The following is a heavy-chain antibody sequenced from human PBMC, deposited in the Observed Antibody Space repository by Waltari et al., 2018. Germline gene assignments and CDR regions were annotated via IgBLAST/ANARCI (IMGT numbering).Heavy chain of an antibody. CDR1: GFTFSSYG. CDR2: IWYDGSNK. Sequence: QVQLVESGGGVVQPGRSLRLSCAASGFTFSSYGMHWVRQAPGKGLAWVAVIWYDGSNKYYADSVKGRFTISRDNSKNPLYLQMNSLRAEDTAVYYCARDQSDAFDIWGQGTMVTVSS. J-gene: IGHJ3*02. CDR3: ARDQSDAFDI. V-gene: IGHV3-33*01.